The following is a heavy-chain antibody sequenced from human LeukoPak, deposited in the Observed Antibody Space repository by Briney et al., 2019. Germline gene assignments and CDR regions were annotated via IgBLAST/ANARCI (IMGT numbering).Heavy chain of an antibody. V-gene: IGHV4-34*01. Sequence: PSETLSLTCAVYGGSFSGYYWSWIRQPPGKGLEWIGEINHSGSTNCNPSLKSRVTISVDTSKNQFSLKLSSVTAADTAVYYCARGRLDRGYSYGYGPILDYWGQGTLVTVSS. J-gene: IGHJ4*02. CDR3: ARGRLDRGYSYGYGPILDY. CDR1: GGSFSGYY. CDR2: INHSGST. D-gene: IGHD5-18*01.